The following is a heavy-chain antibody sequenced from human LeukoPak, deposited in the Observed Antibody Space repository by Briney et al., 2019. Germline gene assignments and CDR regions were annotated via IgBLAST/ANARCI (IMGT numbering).Heavy chain of an antibody. Sequence: GASVKVSCKASGYTFTGYYMHWVRQAPGQGLEWMGWINPNSGGTNYAQKFQGRVTMTRDTSISTAYMELSRLRSDDTAVHYCARVIVATILQSPCFDYWGQGTLVTVSS. D-gene: IGHD5-12*01. J-gene: IGHJ4*02. CDR3: ARVIVATILQSPCFDY. CDR2: INPNSGGT. CDR1: GYTFTGYY. V-gene: IGHV1-2*02.